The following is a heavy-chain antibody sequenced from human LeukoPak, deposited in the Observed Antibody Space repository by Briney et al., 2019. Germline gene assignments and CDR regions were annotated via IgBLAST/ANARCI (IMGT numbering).Heavy chain of an antibody. D-gene: IGHD3-22*01. V-gene: IGHV3-53*04. CDR1: GFTVSSNY. Sequence: GGSLRLSCAASGFTVSSNYMSWVRQAPGKGLEWVSVIYSGGSTYYADSVKGRFTISRHNSKNTLYLQMNSLRAEDTAAYYCARGSIDSSGYYDGLDYWGQGTLVTVSS. CDR3: ARGSIDSSGYYDGLDY. J-gene: IGHJ4*02. CDR2: IYSGGST.